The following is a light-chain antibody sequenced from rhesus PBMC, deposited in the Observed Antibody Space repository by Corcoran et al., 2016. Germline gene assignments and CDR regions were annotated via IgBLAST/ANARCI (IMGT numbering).Light chain of an antibody. CDR2: EAT. J-gene: IGKJ4*01. V-gene: IGKV1-25*01. Sequence: DIQMTQSPSSLSASVGDRVTITCRASQAITNDLAWYQQKQGQTPKLLIYEATSLQSGISSRFSGTGSRTDFTLTISNLQSEDFATYYCQHYYSTPLTFGGGTKVGIK. CDR3: QHYYSTPLT. CDR1: QAITND.